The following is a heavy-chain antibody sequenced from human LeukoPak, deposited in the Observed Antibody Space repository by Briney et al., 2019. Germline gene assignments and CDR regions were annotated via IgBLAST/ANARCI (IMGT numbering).Heavy chain of an antibody. CDR2: ISGSGFST. J-gene: IGHJ6*02. D-gene: IGHD3-10*01. V-gene: IGHV3-23*01. CDR1: GFNFNSYA. Sequence: PGGSLRLSCAASGFNFNSYAMSWVRQAPGKGLEWVSAISGSGFSTYYTDSVKGRFTISRDSSKNTLYLQMNTLRAEDTAVYYSARALLYDCSEPSNGMAVWGEATTVTV. CDR3: ARALLYDCSEPSNGMAV.